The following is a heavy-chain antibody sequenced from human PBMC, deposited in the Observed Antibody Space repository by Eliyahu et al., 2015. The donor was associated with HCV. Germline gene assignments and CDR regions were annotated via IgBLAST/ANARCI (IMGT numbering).Heavy chain of an antibody. CDR2: IKSKTDGGTT. J-gene: IGHJ6*03. D-gene: IGHD3-10*01. CDR3: TTGAPGGFDYYLDV. Sequence: EVQLVESGGGLVKPGGSLRLXXXASGXXFXKAWMSWVRPAPGKGLEWIGRIKSKTDGGTTDYAAPVKGRFTISRDDSKSTLYLQMNSLKTEDTAVYYCTTGAPGGFDYYLDVWGQGTTVTVSS. V-gene: IGHV3-15*01. CDR1: GXXFXKAW.